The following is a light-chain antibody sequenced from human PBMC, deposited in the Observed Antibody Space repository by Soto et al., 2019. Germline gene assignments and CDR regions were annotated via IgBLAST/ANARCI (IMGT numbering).Light chain of an antibody. V-gene: IGLV2-14*01. J-gene: IGLJ1*01. CDR3: SSYSKITTLV. CDR1: SSDVGGYRF. CDR2: EVN. Sequence: QSALTQPASVSGSPGQSITISCTGTSSDVGGYRFVSWYQRHPGKAPKLIIYEVNDRPSGVSNRFSGSKSDNTASLTISGLQAEDEADYYCSSYSKITTLVVGTGTKVTVL.